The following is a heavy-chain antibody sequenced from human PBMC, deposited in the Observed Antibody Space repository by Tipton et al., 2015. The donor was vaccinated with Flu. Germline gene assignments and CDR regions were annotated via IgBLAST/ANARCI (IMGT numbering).Heavy chain of an antibody. Sequence: TLSLTCTVSGGSISSYYWSWIRQPAGKGLEWIGRIYSSGSTNYNPSLKSRVTISVDTSKNQFSLKLSSVTAADTAVYYCARAEVVVAATWFDPWGQGTLVTVSS. J-gene: IGHJ5*02. CDR1: GGSISSYY. V-gene: IGHV4-4*07. D-gene: IGHD2-15*01. CDR3: ARAEVVVAATWFDP. CDR2: IYSSGST.